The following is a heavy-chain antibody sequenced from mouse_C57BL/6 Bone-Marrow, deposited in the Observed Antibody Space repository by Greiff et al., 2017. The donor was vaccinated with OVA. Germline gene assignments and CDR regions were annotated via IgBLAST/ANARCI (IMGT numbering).Heavy chain of an antibody. CDR1: GFTFSSYT. V-gene: IGHV5-9*01. CDR2: ISGGGGNT. Sequence: DVMLVESGGGLVKPGGSLKLSCAASGFTFSSYTMSWVRQTPEKRLEWVATISGGGGNTYYPDSVKGRFTISRDNAKNTLYLQMSRLRSEDTALYYCAREGFAYWGQGTLVTVSA. J-gene: IGHJ3*01. CDR3: AREGFAY.